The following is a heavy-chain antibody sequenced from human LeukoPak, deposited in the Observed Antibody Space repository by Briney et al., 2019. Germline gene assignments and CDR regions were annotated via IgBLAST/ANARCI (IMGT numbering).Heavy chain of an antibody. Sequence: GGSLRLSCTASAWVFSWLTMKWFRQSPGKGLEWVSSISTSSNYIFYTDSVKGRFNISRDNTKNSLFLDMTRLRNEDTAVYYCASSVHGSTSDREGYYPKWFDPWGQGTVVTVSS. CDR1: AWVFSWLT. V-gene: IGHV3-21*01. D-gene: IGHD3-3*01. CDR3: ASSVHGSTSDREGYYPKWFDP. CDR2: ISTSSNYI. J-gene: IGHJ5*01.